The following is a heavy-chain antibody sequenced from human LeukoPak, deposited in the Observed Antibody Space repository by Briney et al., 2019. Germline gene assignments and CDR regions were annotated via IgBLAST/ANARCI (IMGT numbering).Heavy chain of an antibody. D-gene: IGHD3-3*01. J-gene: IGHJ4*02. CDR3: AREGGFYRPLDY. CDR2: VHLDGRT. Sequence: PSETLSLTCTVSGGSITSGDYYWSWVRQPPGKGLEWIGEVHLDGRTNYNPSLKSRLIMSVDLPENHISLKLTSVTAADTAVYYCAREGGFYRPLDYSGQGTLVTVSS. V-gene: IGHV4-39*07. CDR1: GGSITSGDYY.